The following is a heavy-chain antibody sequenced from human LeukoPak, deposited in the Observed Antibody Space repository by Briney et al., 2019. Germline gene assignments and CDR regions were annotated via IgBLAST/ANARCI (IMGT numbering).Heavy chain of an antibody. V-gene: IGHV1-2*04. CDR3: ARDGAIAAAGTKNWFDP. Sequence: ASVKVSCKASGYTFTGYYMHWVRQAPGQGLEWMGWINPNGGGTNYAQKFQGWVTMTRDTSISTAYMELSRLRSDDTAVYYCARDGAIAAAGTKNWFDPWGQGTLVTVSS. CDR1: GYTFTGYY. J-gene: IGHJ5*02. CDR2: INPNGGGT. D-gene: IGHD6-13*01.